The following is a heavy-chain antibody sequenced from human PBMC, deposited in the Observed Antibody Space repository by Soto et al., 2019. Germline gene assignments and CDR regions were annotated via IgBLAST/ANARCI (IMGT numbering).Heavy chain of an antibody. CDR3: AKVERIAVDGTLRYFQH. V-gene: IGHV1-69*02. J-gene: IGHJ1*01. CDR1: GGTFSSYT. D-gene: IGHD6-19*01. CDR2: IIPILGIA. Sequence: QVQLVQSGAEVKKPGSSVKVSCKASGGTFSSYTISWVRQAPGQGLEWMGRIIPILGIAHYAQKFQGRVTITADKTKGTAYLELSSLRSEETAVYYCAKVERIAVDGTLRYFQHWGHGTLVNVSS.